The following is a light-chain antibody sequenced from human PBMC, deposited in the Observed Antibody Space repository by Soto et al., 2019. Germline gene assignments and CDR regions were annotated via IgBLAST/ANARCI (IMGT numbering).Light chain of an antibody. Sequence: IRMTQSPSSLSASVGDRVTITCRASQSIKNYLNWYQQTPGKAPKLLVYAASTLQSGVPSRFSGSGSGTDFTLTISSLQPEDFATYYCQQSYSTPITFGQGTRLEIK. CDR2: AAS. V-gene: IGKV1-39*01. J-gene: IGKJ5*01. CDR1: QSIKNY. CDR3: QQSYSTPIT.